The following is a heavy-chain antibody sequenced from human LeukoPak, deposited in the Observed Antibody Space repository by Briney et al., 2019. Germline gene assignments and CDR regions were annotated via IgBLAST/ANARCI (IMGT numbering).Heavy chain of an antibody. D-gene: IGHD2-15*01. CDR1: GFTFSSYA. CDR2: ISGSGGST. V-gene: IGHV3-23*01. J-gene: IGHJ3*02. CDR3: ANSASGRGSFRSYAFDI. Sequence: GGFLRLSCAASGFTFSSYAMSWVRQAPGKGLEWVSAISGSGGSTYYADSVKGRFTISRDNSKNTLYLQMNSLRAEDTAVYYCANSASGRGSFRSYAFDIWGQGTMVTVSS.